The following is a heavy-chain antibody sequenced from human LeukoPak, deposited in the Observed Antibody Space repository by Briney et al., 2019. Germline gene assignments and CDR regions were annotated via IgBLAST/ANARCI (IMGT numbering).Heavy chain of an antibody. V-gene: IGHV3-9*01. D-gene: IGHD1-1*01. Sequence: GGSLRLSCAASGFTFDDYAMHWVRQAPGKGLEWVSGISWNSGSIGYADSVKGRFTISRDNAKNSLYLQMNSLRAEDTAVYYCASRGGTTQGDDYWGQGTLVTVSS. J-gene: IGHJ4*02. CDR2: ISWNSGSI. CDR1: GFTFDDYA. CDR3: ASRGGTTQGDDY.